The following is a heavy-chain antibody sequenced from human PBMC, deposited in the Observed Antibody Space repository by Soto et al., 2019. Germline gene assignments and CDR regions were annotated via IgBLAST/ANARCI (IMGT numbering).Heavy chain of an antibody. CDR2: IDPKSGGT. D-gene: IGHD5-12*01. Sequence: QLQLVQSGAEVTKPGASVKVSCKISGPTFIAYYIHWVRQAPGQGLEWMGWIDPKSGGTTSEQKFLGRVTMTRDTSINTAYTELNRLPSDDTAVYYCARVSVDVPEWGQGTLISVSS. CDR1: GPTFIAYY. J-gene: IGHJ4*02. CDR3: ARVSVDVPE. V-gene: IGHV1-2*02.